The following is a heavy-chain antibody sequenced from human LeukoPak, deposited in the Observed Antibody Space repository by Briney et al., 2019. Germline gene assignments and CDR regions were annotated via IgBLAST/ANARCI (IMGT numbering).Heavy chain of an antibody. CDR1: GFTFSGYA. V-gene: IGHV3-23*01. CDR3: AKGPRQRFLEWLFDY. CDR2: ISGSGGST. J-gene: IGHJ4*02. Sequence: GGSLRLSCAASGFTFSGYAMSWVRQAPGKGLEWVSAISGSGGSTYYADSVKGRFTISRDNSKNTLYLQMNSLRAEDTAVYYCAKGPRQRFLEWLFDYWGQGTLVTVSS. D-gene: IGHD3-3*01.